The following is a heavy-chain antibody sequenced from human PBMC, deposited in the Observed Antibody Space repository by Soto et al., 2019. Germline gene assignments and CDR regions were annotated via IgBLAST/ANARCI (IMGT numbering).Heavy chain of an antibody. CDR3: AREYSSGWSVDY. Sequence: GGSLRLSCAASGFPFSDHYMDLVCQSPGKGLEWVGRTRNKANSYTTEYAASVKGRFTISRDDSKNSLYLQMKRLKAEDKAVYYCAREYSSGWSVDYWGQATLVTLSS. V-gene: IGHV3-72*01. D-gene: IGHD6-19*01. CDR1: GFPFSDHY. J-gene: IGHJ4*02. CDR2: TRNKANSYTT.